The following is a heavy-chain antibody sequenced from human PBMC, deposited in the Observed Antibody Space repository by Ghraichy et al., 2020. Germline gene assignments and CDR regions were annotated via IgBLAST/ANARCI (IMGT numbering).Heavy chain of an antibody. J-gene: IGHJ3*02. V-gene: IGHV4-4*02. CDR2: IYHSGST. Sequence: SETLSLTCVVSGGSISSSNWWSWVRQPPGKGPEWIGEIYHSGSTNYNPSLKSRVTMSVDKSKNQFSLRLSSVTAADTAVYYCARDGRGDASGSYHNNGGAAGIGFDIWGQGTMVNVSS. CDR3: ARDGRGDASGSYHNNGGAAGIGFDI. CDR1: GGSISSSNW. D-gene: IGHD3-10*01.